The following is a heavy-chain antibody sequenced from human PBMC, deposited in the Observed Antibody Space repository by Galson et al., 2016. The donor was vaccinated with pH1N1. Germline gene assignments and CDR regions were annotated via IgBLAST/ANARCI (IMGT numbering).Heavy chain of an antibody. D-gene: IGHD3-10*01. CDR3: ARLRGGITVVREVYFDL. J-gene: IGHJ4*02. CDR1: GSSFTSYW. V-gene: IGHV5-51*03. CDR2: VYPGDSDT. Sequence: QSGAEVKKPGESLKISCRGSGSSFTSYWIAWVRQKPGKGLEWMGIVYPGDSDTRYSPSFRGLFTFSADKSIGTAYLQWSSLEASDTAIYYCARLRGGITVVREVYFDLLGQGTLVTVSP.